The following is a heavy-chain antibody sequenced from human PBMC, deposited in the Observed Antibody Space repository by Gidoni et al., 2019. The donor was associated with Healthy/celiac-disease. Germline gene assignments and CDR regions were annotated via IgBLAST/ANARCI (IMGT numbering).Heavy chain of an antibody. CDR1: GFPLSPSGVG. V-gene: IGHV2-5*02. J-gene: IGHJ3*02. D-gene: IGHD3-10*01. CDR3: AHLYGSGSYLAFDI. Sequence: QITLKESGPTLVKPTQTLTLTCTFSGFPLSPSGVGVGWIRQPPGKALEWLALIYWDDDKRYSPSLTSRLTITKDTSKNHVVLTMTNMDPVDTATYYCAHLYGSGSYLAFDIWGQGTMVTVSS. CDR2: IYWDDDK.